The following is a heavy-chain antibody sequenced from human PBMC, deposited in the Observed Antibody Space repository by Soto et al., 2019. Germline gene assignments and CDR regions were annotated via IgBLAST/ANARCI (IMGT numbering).Heavy chain of an antibody. CDR1: GGTFSTYA. CDR3: ARDWGYDSSAYNNWFDP. Sequence: SVKVSCKASGGTFSTYAISWVRQAPGQGLEWMGGIIPIFGTANYAQKFQGRVTITADESTSTVYMELRSLRSEDTAVYYCARDWGYDSSAYNNWFDPWGQGTMVTVSS. J-gene: IGHJ5*01. CDR2: IIPIFGTA. V-gene: IGHV1-69*13. D-gene: IGHD3-22*01.